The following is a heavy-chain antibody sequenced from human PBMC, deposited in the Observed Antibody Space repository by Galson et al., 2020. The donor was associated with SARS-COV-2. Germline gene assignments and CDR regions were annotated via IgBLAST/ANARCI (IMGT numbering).Heavy chain of an antibody. J-gene: IGHJ6*03. CDR2: ISYDGSNK. CDR1: GFTFSSYA. Sequence: GGSLRLSCAASGFTFSSYAMHWVRQAPGKGLEWVAVISYDGSNKYNADSVKGRFTISRDNSKNTLYLQMSSLRAEDTAEYYCTRDYIRWLVPSFSMDVWGKGTTVTIFS. V-gene: IGHV3-30*04. D-gene: IGHD6-19*01. CDR3: TRDYIRWLVPSFSMDV.